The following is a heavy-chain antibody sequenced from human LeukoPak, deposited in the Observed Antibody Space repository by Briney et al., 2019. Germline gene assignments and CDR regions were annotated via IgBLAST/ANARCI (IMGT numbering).Heavy chain of an antibody. J-gene: IGHJ3*02. V-gene: IGHV3-53*01. CDR2: IYSGGDT. D-gene: IGHD3-22*01. Sequence: GGSLRLSCAASGFTVSSNYMSWVRQAPGKGLERVSLIYSGGDTYYADSVKGRFTISRDNSKNTLYLQMNSLRAEDTAVYYCARDNYYDTSAFDIWGQGTMVTVSS. CDR1: GFTVSSNY. CDR3: ARDNYYDTSAFDI.